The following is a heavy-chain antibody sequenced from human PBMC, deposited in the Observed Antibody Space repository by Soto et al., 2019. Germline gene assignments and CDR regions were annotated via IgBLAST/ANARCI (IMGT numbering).Heavy chain of an antibody. J-gene: IGHJ3*02. CDR3: ARHTDCGSGSSCLGSDNMDTDAFDI. CDR1: GGSISSDIHY. CDR2: IYYSGNT. Sequence: QLLESGPGLVKPSETLSLTCTVSGGSISSDIHYWGWIRQPPGKGLEWIGTIYYSGNTYYNPPLRSRVTISMDTSKNQCSLRLTSVTAADTAVYYCARHTDCGSGSSCLGSDNMDTDAFDIWGQGTMVTVS. D-gene: IGHD3-10*01. V-gene: IGHV4-39*01.